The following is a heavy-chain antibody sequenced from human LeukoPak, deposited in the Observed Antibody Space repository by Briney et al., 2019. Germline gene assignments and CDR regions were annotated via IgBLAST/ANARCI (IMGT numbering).Heavy chain of an antibody. V-gene: IGHV1-69*06. Sequence: SVKVSCKASGGTFSSYAISWVRQAPGQGLEWMGGIIPIFGTANYAQKFHGRVTLTADKSTSTAYMELSSLRSEDTAMYYCARTVDIVASIREYYFDYWGQGTLVTVSS. CDR3: ARTVDIVASIREYYFDY. D-gene: IGHD5-12*01. CDR2: IIPIFGTA. J-gene: IGHJ4*02. CDR1: GGTFSSYA.